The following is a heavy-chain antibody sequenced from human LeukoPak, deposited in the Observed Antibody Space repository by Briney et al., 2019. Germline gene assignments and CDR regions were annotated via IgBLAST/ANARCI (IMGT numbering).Heavy chain of an antibody. J-gene: IGHJ4*02. CDR2: ISSSSSTI. V-gene: IGHV3-48*01. CDR1: GFTFSSYS. D-gene: IGHD3-10*01. Sequence: GGSLRLSCAASGFTFSSYSMNWVRQAPGKGLEWVSYISSSSSTIYYADSVKGRFTIPRDNAKNSLYLQMNSLRAEDTAVYYCARDSGSQLWAPSDYWGQGTLVTVSS. CDR3: ARDSGSQLWAPSDY.